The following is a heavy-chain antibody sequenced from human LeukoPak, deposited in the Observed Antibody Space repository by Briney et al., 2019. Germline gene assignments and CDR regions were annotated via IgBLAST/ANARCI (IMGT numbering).Heavy chain of an antibody. J-gene: IGHJ4*02. CDR1: GGSISSSSYY. Sequence: SETLSLTCTVSGGSISSSSYYWGWIRQPPGKGLEWIGSIYYSGSTYYNPSLKSRVTISVDTSKNQSSLKLSSVTAADTAVYYCARIAAYYYYFDYWGQGTLVTVSS. D-gene: IGHD3-22*01. CDR2: IYYSGST. V-gene: IGHV4-39*07. CDR3: ARIAAYYYYFDY.